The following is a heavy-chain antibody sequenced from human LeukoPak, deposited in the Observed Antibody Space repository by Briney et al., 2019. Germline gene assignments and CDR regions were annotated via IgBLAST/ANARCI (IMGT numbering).Heavy chain of an antibody. Sequence: GESLKISXKGSGYSFTSYWIGWVRQMPGKGLEWMGIIYPGDSDTIYSPSFQGQVTISADKSISSAYLQWSSLKASDTAMYYCARSLDVVVTSMERWEAFDISGQGTMDTGSS. V-gene: IGHV5-51*01. J-gene: IGHJ3*02. CDR2: IYPGDSDT. D-gene: IGHD2-21*02. CDR1: GYSFTSYW. CDR3: ARSLDVVVTSMERWEAFDI.